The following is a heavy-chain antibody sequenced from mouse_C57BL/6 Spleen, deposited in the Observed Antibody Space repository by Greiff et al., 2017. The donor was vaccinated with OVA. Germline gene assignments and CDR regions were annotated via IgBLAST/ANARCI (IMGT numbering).Heavy chain of an antibody. CDR2: INPNNGGT. J-gene: IGHJ2*01. V-gene: IGHV1-22*01. Sequence: EVQLQESGPELVKPGASVKMSCKASGYTFTDYNMHWVKQSHGKSLEWIGYINPNNGGTSYNQKFKGKATLTVNKSSSTAYMELRSLTSEDSAVYYCASLITTVVAPDYWGQGTTLTVSS. CDR1: GYTFTDYN. CDR3: ASLITTVVAPDY. D-gene: IGHD1-1*01.